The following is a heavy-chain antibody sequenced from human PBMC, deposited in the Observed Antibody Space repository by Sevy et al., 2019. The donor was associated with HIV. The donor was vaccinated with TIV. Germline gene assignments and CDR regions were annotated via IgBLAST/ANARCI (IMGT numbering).Heavy chain of an antibody. V-gene: IGHV1-24*01. D-gene: IGHD6-19*01. CDR3: ATDRAYSSGWYSDAFDI. Sequence: ASVKVSCKVSGYTLTELSMHWVRQAHGKGLEWMGGFDPEDGETIYAQKFQGRVTMTEDTSTDTAYMELSSLRSEDTAVYYCATDRAYSSGWYSDAFDIWGQGTMVTVSS. CDR2: FDPEDGET. CDR1: GYTLTELS. J-gene: IGHJ3*02.